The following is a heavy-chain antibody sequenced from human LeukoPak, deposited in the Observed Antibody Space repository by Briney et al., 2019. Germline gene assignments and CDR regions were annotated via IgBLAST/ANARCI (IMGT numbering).Heavy chain of an antibody. CDR1: GGSLNGYY. Sequence: PSETLSLTCAVYGGSLNGYYWSWIRQPPGKGLEWIGEINHSGSTNYNPSLKSRVTISVDTSKNQFSLKLSTVTAADTAVYYCARGHYGSGSTDYWGQGTLVTVSS. CDR3: ARGHYGSGSTDY. J-gene: IGHJ4*02. CDR2: INHSGST. V-gene: IGHV4-34*01. D-gene: IGHD3-10*01.